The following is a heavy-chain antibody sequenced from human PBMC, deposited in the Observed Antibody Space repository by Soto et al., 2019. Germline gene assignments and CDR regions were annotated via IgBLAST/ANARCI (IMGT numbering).Heavy chain of an antibody. Sequence: QVQLVQSGPEVKKPGASVKVSCKASGYTFTNYGFNWVRQAPGQGLEWMGWISAYNGHTKYSQIFQARVIMTKDTSTSTAYMELRSLTSDDPAVYYCAREGAGTNPVGSWRQGTLVTVSS. CDR1: GYTFTNYG. J-gene: IGHJ5*02. V-gene: IGHV1-18*01. CDR2: ISAYNGHT. CDR3: AREGAGTNPVGS. D-gene: IGHD2-15*01.